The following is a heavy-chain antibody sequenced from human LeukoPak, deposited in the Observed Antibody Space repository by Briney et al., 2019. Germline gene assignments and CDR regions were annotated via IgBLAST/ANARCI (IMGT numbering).Heavy chain of an antibody. CDR2: IYYSGST. J-gene: IGHJ4*02. Sequence: SETLSLTCTVSGGSINSGAYYWTWIRQHPGKGLEWIGYIYYSGSTYYNPSLKSRVIISIDTSKNQFSLKLSSVTAADTAVYYCAAHPSYYADTRGYSRWGQGNLVTVSS. D-gene: IGHD3-22*01. CDR1: GGSINSGAYY. V-gene: IGHV4-31*03. CDR3: AAHPSYYADTRGYSR.